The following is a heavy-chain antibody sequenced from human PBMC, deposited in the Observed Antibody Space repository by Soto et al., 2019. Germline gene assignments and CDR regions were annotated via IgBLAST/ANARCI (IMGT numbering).Heavy chain of an antibody. D-gene: IGHD3-9*01. CDR3: ARGPIGYYDILTGTYYYYGMDV. CDR2: IIPIFGTA. V-gene: IGHV1-69*13. Sequence: SVKVSCKASGGTFSSYAISWVRQAPGQGLEWMGGIIPIFGTANYAQKFQGRVTITADESTSTAYMELSSLRSEDTAVYYCARGPIGYYDILTGTYYYYGMDVWGQGTTVTVSS. CDR1: GGTFSSYA. J-gene: IGHJ6*02.